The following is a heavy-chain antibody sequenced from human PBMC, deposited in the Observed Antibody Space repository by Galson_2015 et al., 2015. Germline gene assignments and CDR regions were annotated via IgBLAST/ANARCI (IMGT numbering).Heavy chain of an antibody. Sequence: SVKVSCKASGYTFTSYGISWVRQAPGQGLEWMGWISAYNGNTNYAQKLQGRVTMTTDTSTSTAYMELRSLRSDDTAVYYCARDQDLRYSYGYKGGFDYWGQGTLVTVSS. CDR2: ISAYNGNT. CDR3: ARDQDLRYSYGYKGGFDY. D-gene: IGHD5-18*01. V-gene: IGHV1-18*01. CDR1: GYTFTSYG. J-gene: IGHJ4*02.